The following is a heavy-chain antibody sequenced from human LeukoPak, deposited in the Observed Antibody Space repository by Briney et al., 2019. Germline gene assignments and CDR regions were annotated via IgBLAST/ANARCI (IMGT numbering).Heavy chain of an antibody. CDR3: ASLHYDYVWGSYRNAIDY. D-gene: IGHD3-16*02. J-gene: IGHJ4*02. CDR1: GGTFSSYA. V-gene: IGHV1-69*13. CDR2: IIPIFGTA. Sequence: ASVKVSCKASGGTFSSYAISWVRQAPGQGLEWMGGIIPIFGTANYAQKFQGRVTITADESTSTAYMELSSLRSEDTAVYYCASLHYDYVWGSYRNAIDYWGQGTLVTVSS.